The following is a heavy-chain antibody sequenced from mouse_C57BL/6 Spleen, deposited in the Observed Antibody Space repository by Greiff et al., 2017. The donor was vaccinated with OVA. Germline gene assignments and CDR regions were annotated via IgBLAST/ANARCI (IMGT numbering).Heavy chain of an antibody. J-gene: IGHJ2*01. Sequence: EVQLVESGPELVKPGASVQISCKASGYSFTGYYMNWVKQSPEKSLEWIGEINPSTGGTTYNQKFKAKATLTVDKSSSTAYMQLKSLTSEDSAVYYCAREDYGSSYWGQGTTLTVSS. D-gene: IGHD1-1*01. CDR3: AREDYGSSY. CDR1: GYSFTGYY. V-gene: IGHV1-42*01. CDR2: INPSTGGT.